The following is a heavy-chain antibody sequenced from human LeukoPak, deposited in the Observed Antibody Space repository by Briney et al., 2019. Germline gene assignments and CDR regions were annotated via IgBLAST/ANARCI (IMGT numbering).Heavy chain of an antibody. J-gene: IGHJ3*02. Sequence: SSETLSLTCTVSGGSISSYYWSWIRQPPGKGLEWIGSIYYSGSTYYNPSLKSRVTISVDTSKNQFSLKLSSVTAADTAVYYCARLGRKPALGVLDIWGQGTMVTVSS. CDR2: IYYSGST. D-gene: IGHD3-9*01. CDR1: GGSISSYY. CDR3: ARLGRKPALGVLDI. V-gene: IGHV4-59*05.